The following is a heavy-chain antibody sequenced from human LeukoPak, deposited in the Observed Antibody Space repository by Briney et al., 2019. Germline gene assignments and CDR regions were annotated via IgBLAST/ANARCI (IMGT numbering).Heavy chain of an antibody. Sequence: GASVKVSCKASGYTFTGYYIQWVRQAPGQGLEWMGWISPYNGGTNYAQNFQGRVTMTRDTSISTAYMELSRLTSDDTAMYYCARDGGSGSFPLDYWGQGILVTVSP. CDR2: ISPYNGGT. CDR3: ARDGGSGSFPLDY. D-gene: IGHD3-10*01. CDR1: GYTFTGYY. J-gene: IGHJ4*02. V-gene: IGHV1-2*02.